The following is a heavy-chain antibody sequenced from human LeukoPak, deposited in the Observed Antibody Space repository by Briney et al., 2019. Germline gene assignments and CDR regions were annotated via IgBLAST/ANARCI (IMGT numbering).Heavy chain of an antibody. J-gene: IGHJ4*02. CDR2: TYYIGST. D-gene: IGHD2-2*01. CDR3: ARGHCSSTSCYAYFDY. CDR1: GGSIGSYY. Sequence: SETLSLTCTVSGGSIGSYYWSWLRQPPGERLEWIGYTYYIGSTNYNPSLSSRVIMSVDRSKNQFSLKLRSVTAADTAIYYCARGHCSSTSCYAYFDYWGQGTLVTVSS. V-gene: IGHV4-59*08.